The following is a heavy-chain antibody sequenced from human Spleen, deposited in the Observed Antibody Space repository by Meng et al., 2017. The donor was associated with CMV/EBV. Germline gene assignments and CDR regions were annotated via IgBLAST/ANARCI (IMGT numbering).Heavy chain of an antibody. J-gene: IGHJ4*02. CDR1: GFTFSSYA. CDR2: ISYDGSNK. D-gene: IGHD2-2*02. Sequence: GGSLRLSCAASGFTFSSYAMHWVRQAPGKGLEWVAVISYDGSNKYYADSVKGRFTISRDNSKNTLYLQMNSLRAEDTAVYYCASSGYCSSTSCYTVPADYWGQGTLVTVSS. V-gene: IGHV3-30*04. CDR3: ASSGYCSSTSCYTVPADY.